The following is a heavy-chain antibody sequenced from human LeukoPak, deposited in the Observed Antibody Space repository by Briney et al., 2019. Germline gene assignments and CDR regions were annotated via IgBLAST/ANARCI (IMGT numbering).Heavy chain of an antibody. Sequence: ASVKVSCKASGYTFTSYDINWVRQATGQGLEWKGWMNPNSGNTGYAQKFQGRVTMTRNTSISTAYMELSSLRSEDTAVYYCARGTGTLAQNYYYYYMDVWGKGTTVTVSS. CDR3: ARGTGTLAQNYYYYYMDV. J-gene: IGHJ6*03. CDR2: MNPNSGNT. V-gene: IGHV1-8*01. D-gene: IGHD1-7*01. CDR1: GYTFTSYD.